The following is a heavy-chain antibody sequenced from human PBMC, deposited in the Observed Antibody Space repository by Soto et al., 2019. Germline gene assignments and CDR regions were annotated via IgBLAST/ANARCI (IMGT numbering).Heavy chain of an antibody. Sequence: QVQLQESGPGLVKPSETLTLTCTVSPGSISSSYWSWIRQPPGRGLEWIGHVAYSGTTKYNPSLKSRGSISVSTSKRQFSLRLTSVTAADTAVYYCAREAQDYYFYHRGQGILVTVSS. CDR3: AREAQDYYFYH. D-gene: IGHD1-26*01. CDR1: PGSISSSY. V-gene: IGHV4-59*01. J-gene: IGHJ5*02. CDR2: VAYSGTT.